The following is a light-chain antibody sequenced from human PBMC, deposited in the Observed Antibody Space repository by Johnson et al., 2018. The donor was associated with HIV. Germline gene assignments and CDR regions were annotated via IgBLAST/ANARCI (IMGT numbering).Light chain of an antibody. V-gene: IGLV1-51*01. J-gene: IGLJ1*01. CDR1: NSNIGDNY. Sequence: QPVLTQPPSVSAAPGQKVTISCSGSNSNIGDNYVSWYQQVPGTAPKLLIYDNNRRPSGIPDRFSGSKSGTSATLGITGLQTGDEADYYCGTWDSSLGTASFATGTKVPVL. CDR3: GTWDSSLGTAS. CDR2: DNN.